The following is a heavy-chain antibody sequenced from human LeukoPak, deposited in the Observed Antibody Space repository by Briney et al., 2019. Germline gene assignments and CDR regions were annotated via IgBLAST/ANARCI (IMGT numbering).Heavy chain of an antibody. Sequence: GGSLRLSCAASGFTVSSNYMSWVRQAPGKGLEWVSVIYSGGSTYYADSVKGRFTISRDNAENTVYLEMNSLRAEDTAVYYCVRGQLWSYYHDYWGQGTLVTVSS. CDR2: IYSGGST. J-gene: IGHJ4*02. CDR1: GFTVSSNY. CDR3: VRGQLWSYYHDY. D-gene: IGHD5-18*01. V-gene: IGHV3-53*01.